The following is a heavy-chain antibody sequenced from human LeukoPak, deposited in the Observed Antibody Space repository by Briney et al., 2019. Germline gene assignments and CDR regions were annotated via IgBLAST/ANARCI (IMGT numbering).Heavy chain of an antibody. CDR3: ARERGGPPVGLRAFDI. CDR2: INHSGST. CDR1: GGSFSGYY. D-gene: IGHD4-23*01. Sequence: SETLSLTCAVYGGSFSGYYWSWIRQPPGKGLEWIGEINHSGSTNYNPSLTSRVTISVDTSKNQYSLRLSSVTAADTAVYYCARERGGPPVGLRAFDIWGQGTMVTVSS. V-gene: IGHV4-34*01. J-gene: IGHJ3*02.